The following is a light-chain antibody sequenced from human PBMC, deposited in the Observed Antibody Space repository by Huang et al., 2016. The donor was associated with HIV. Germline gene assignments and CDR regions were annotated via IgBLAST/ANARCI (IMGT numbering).Light chain of an antibody. Sequence: DIQMTQSPSTLSASVGDRVTITCRASQSISYWLAWYQQKPGKAPNLLIYKSSTLQSGVPSRFSGSGSGTEFTLTISSLQPDDFATYYCQQYNSYSWTFGQGTNVEIK. CDR1: QSISYW. CDR2: KSS. V-gene: IGKV1-5*03. CDR3: QQYNSYSWT. J-gene: IGKJ1*01.